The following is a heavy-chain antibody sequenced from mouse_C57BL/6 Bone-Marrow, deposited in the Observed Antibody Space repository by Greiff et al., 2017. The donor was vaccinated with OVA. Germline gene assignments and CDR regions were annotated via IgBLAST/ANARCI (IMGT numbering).Heavy chain of an antibody. Sequence: QVQLQQSGAELARPGASVKLSCKASGYTFTSYGISWVKQRTGQGLEWIGEIYPRSGNTYYNEKFKGKATLTADKSSSTAYMELRSLTSEDAAVYFCARRTNCGTKDYWGQGTTLTVSS. CDR2: IYPRSGNT. CDR3: ARRTNCGTKDY. J-gene: IGHJ2*01. V-gene: IGHV1-81*01. D-gene: IGHD4-1*01. CDR1: GYTFTSYG.